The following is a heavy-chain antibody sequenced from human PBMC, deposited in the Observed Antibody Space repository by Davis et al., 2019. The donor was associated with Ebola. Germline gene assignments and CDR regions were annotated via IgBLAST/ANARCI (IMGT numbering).Heavy chain of an antibody. D-gene: IGHD3-22*01. V-gene: IGHV1-46*01. J-gene: IGHJ6*02. CDR3: ARDYSSSGYDYYYGMDV. Sequence: ASVKVSCKASGYTFTSYYMHWVRLAPGQGLEWMGIINPSGGSTSYAQKFQGRVTMTRDTSTSTVYMELSSLRSEDTAVYYCARDYSSSGYDYYYGMDVWGQGTTVTVSS. CDR1: GYTFTSYY. CDR2: INPSGGST.